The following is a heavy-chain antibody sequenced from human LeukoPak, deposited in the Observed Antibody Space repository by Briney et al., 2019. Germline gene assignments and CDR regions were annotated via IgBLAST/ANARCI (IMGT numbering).Heavy chain of an antibody. CDR3: ARARIAAAGTSPYYYYGMDV. CDR1: GGSISSGGYS. J-gene: IGHJ6*02. Sequence: SETLSLTCAVSGGSISSGGYSWSWIRQPRGKGLEWIGYIYHSGSTYYNPSLKSRVTISVDRSKNQFSLKLSSVTAADTAVYYCARARIAAAGTSPYYYYGMDVWGQGTTVTVSS. CDR2: IYHSGST. V-gene: IGHV4-30-2*01. D-gene: IGHD6-13*01.